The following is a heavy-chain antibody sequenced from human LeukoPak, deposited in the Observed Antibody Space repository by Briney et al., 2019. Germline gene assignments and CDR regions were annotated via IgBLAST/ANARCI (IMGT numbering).Heavy chain of an antibody. CDR2: IYYSGGT. CDR1: GGSISSSSYY. J-gene: IGHJ4*02. V-gene: IGHV4-39*01. D-gene: IGHD4-17*01. Sequence: PSETLSLTCTVSGGSISSSSYYWGWIRQPPGKGLEWIGSIYYSGGTYYNPSLKSRVTISVDTSKNQFSLKLSSVTAADTAVYYCARSGSTVSRPLDYWGQGTLVTVSS. CDR3: ARSGSTVSRPLDY.